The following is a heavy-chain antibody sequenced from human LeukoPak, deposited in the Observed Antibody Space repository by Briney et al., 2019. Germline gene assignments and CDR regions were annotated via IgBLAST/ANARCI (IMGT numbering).Heavy chain of an antibody. CDR1: GGSFSGYY. CDR3: ARGGPEIDY. J-gene: IGHJ4*02. CDR2: INHSGST. D-gene: IGHD1-14*01. Sequence: TETLSLTCAVYGGSFSGYYWSWIRQPPGKGLEWIGEINHSGSTNYNPSLKSRVTISVDTSKNQFSLKLSSVTAADTAVYYCARGGPEIDYWGQGTLVTVSS. V-gene: IGHV4-34*01.